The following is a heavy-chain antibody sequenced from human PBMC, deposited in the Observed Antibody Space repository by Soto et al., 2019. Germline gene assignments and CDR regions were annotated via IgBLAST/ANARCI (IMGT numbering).Heavy chain of an antibody. J-gene: IGHJ4*02. CDR1: GYTFTSNW. CDR2: IYPGDSET. Sequence: PGESLKISCKGSGYTFTSNWIGWVRQMPGKGLEWMGIIYPGDSETRYSPYFQGQVTISADKSINTAYLQWSSLKASDTAIYYCARTFGGHLYSFDFWGQGTLVTVSS. V-gene: IGHV5-51*01. D-gene: IGHD3-16*01. CDR3: ARTFGGHLYSFDF.